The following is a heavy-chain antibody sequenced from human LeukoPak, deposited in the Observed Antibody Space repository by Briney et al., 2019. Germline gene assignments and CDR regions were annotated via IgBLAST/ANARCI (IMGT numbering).Heavy chain of an antibody. Sequence: GGSLRLSCAASGFTFSSYGMHWVRQAPGKGLEWVAVIWYDGSNKYYADSVKGRFTISRDNSKNTLYPQMNCLRAEDTAVYYCASGRDFWSGYQRMGYWGQGTLVTVSS. CDR2: IWYDGSNK. V-gene: IGHV3-33*01. J-gene: IGHJ4*02. D-gene: IGHD3-3*01. CDR3: ASGRDFWSGYQRMGY. CDR1: GFTFSSYG.